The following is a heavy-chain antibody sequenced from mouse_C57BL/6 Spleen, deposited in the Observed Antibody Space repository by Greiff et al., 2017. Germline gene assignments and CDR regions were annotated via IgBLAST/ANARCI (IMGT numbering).Heavy chain of an antibody. Sequence: EVKLMESGAELVKPGASVKLSCTASGFNIKDYYMHWVKQRTEQGLEWIGRIDPEDGETKYAPKFQGKATITADTSSNTAYLQLSSLTSEDTAVYYCASPSLTTVVPYWYFDVWGTGTTVTVSS. CDR1: GFNIKDYY. J-gene: IGHJ1*03. CDR3: ASPSLTTVVPYWYFDV. CDR2: IDPEDGET. V-gene: IGHV14-2*01. D-gene: IGHD1-1*01.